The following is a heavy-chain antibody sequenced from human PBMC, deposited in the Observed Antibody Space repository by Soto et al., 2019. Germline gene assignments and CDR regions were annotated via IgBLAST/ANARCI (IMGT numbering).Heavy chain of an antibody. J-gene: IGHJ3*02. CDR1: GGSISSSSYY. D-gene: IGHD3-22*01. CDR2: IYYSGST. Sequence: PSETLSLTCTVSGGSISSSSYYWSWIRQPPWKGLEWIGSIYYSGSTYYNPSLKSRVTISVDTSKNQFSLKLSSVTAADTAVYYCARGGYYYDSSGYYVPDAFDIWGQGXMVTV. CDR3: ARGGYYYDSSGYYVPDAFDI. V-gene: IGHV4-39*01.